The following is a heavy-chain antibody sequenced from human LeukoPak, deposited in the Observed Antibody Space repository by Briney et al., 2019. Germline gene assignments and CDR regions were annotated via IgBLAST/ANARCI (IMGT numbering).Heavy chain of an antibody. V-gene: IGHV3-21*01. D-gene: IGHD6-19*01. J-gene: IGHJ3*02. CDR1: GFTFSSYS. CDR2: ISSSSSYI. CDR3: ARESRQWLVGGAFDI. Sequence: GGSLRLSCAASGFTFSSYSMNWVRRAPGKGLEWVSSISSSSSYIYYADSVKGRFTISRDNAKNSLYLQMNSLRAEDTAVYYCARESRQWLVGGAFDIWGQGTMVTVSS.